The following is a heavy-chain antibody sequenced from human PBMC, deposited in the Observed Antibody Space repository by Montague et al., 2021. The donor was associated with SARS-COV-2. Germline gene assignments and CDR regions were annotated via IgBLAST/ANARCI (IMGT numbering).Heavy chain of an antibody. J-gene: IGHJ4*02. Sequence: SETLSLTCSIFGGSLTGYWWTWIRQPPGKGLEWIGEINAGGTTNYNPSLKSGVTISIDTSQRQLSLTVTSVTAADTSAYYCARADAAAPGTPFDYWGQGVLVTVAS. CDR1: GGSLTGYW. D-gene: IGHD6-13*01. CDR3: ARADAAAPGTPFDY. CDR2: INAGGTT. V-gene: IGHV4-34*01.